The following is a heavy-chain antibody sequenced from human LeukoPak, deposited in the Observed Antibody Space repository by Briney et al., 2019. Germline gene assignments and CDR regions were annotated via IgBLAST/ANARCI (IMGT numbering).Heavy chain of an antibody. V-gene: IGHV3-66*01. CDR3: ARVTLSEYNWFDP. CDR2: IYSGGST. J-gene: IGHJ5*02. D-gene: IGHD2-15*01. Sequence: GGSLRLSCAASGFTVSSNYMSWVRQAPGKRLEWVSVIYSGGSTYYADSVKGRFTISRDNSKNTLYLQMNSLRAEDTAVYYCARVTLSEYNWFDPWGQGTLVTVSS. CDR1: GFTVSSNY.